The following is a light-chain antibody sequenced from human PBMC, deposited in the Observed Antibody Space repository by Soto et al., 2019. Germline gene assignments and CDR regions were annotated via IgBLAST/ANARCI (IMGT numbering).Light chain of an antibody. CDR2: AAS. Sequence: IVVTQSPATLSVSPGERVTFSCKASLFIASHLAWYQHKPGQSPRLLIHAASTGAPGVPARFSGSWSGAEFTLTIDSLQSDDSAIYYCQQYYRWPVTFGGGTNVDIK. V-gene: IGKV3-15*01. CDR3: QQYYRWPVT. J-gene: IGKJ4*01. CDR1: LFIASH.